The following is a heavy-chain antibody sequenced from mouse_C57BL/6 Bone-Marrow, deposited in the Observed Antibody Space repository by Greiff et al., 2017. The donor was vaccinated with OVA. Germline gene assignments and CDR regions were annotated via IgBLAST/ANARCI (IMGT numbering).Heavy chain of an antibody. V-gene: IGHV1-81*01. CDR3: AKEGSLFITTVVARAY. D-gene: IGHD1-1*01. J-gene: IGHJ3*01. CDR1: GYTFTSYG. CDR2: IYPRSGNT. Sequence: QVQLKESGAELVRPGASVKLSCKASGYTFTSYGIRWVKQRTGQGLEWIGEIYPRSGNTYYNEKFKGKATLTADQSSSTAYLELRSLTSEDSAVYFCAKEGSLFITTVVARAYGGKGTLVTVSA.